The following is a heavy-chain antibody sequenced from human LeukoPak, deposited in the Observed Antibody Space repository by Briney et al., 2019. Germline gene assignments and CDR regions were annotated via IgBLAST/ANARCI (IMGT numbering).Heavy chain of an antibody. Sequence: SETLSLTCTVSGGSISSYYWSWIQQPPGKGLEWIGYIYYSGSTNYNPSLKSRVTISVDTSKNQFSLKLSSVTAADTAVYYCARALGYCSGGSCYSRATDAFDIWGQGTMVTVSS. J-gene: IGHJ3*02. CDR2: IYYSGST. V-gene: IGHV4-59*01. D-gene: IGHD2-15*01. CDR3: ARALGYCSGGSCYSRATDAFDI. CDR1: GGSISSYY.